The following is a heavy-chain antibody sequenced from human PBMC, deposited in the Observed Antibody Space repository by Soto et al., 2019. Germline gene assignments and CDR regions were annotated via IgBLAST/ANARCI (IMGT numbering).Heavy chain of an antibody. J-gene: IGHJ4*02. Sequence: PSETLSLTCTVSGGSISSGDYYWSWIRQPPGKGLEWIGYIYYSGSTYYNPSLKSRVTISVDTSKNQFSLKLSSVTAADTAVYYCPRDPPRGALDYWGREPRATVPS. D-gene: IGHD4-17*01. CDR3: PRDPPRGALDY. CDR2: IYYSGST. CDR1: GGSISSGDYY. V-gene: IGHV4-30-4*01.